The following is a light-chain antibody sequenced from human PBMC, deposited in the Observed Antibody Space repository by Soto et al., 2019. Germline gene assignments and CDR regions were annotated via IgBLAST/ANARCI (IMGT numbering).Light chain of an antibody. CDR3: QQRDKWPLT. Sequence: EIVLTQSPATLSLSPGERATLSCRASQSVTSSLAWYQQKPGQAPRLLISDAFNRASGIPDRFSGSGSGTDFTLTISSLEPEDFALYYCQQRDKWPLTFGGGTKVEIK. V-gene: IGKV3-11*01. J-gene: IGKJ4*01. CDR1: QSVTSS. CDR2: DAF.